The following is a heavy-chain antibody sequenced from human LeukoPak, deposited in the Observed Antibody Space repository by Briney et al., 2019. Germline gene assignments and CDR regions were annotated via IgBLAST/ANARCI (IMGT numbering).Heavy chain of an antibody. Sequence: GGSLRLSCAASGFTFSDYYMSWIRQAPGKGLEGVSYISSSGSTIYFADSVKGRLTISRDNAKTSLYLQMNSLRAEDTAVYYCAREVRSAHYFDYWGQGTLVTVSS. J-gene: IGHJ4*02. CDR2: ISSSGSTI. D-gene: IGHD3-3*01. V-gene: IGHV3-11*01. CDR1: GFTFSDYY. CDR3: AREVRSAHYFDY.